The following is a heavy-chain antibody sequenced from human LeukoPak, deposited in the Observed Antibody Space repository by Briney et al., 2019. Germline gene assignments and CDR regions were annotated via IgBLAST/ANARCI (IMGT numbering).Heavy chain of an antibody. D-gene: IGHD6-13*01. CDR2: ISYDGSNK. V-gene: IGHV3-30-3*01. CDR1: GFTFSSYA. J-gene: IGHJ6*02. CDR3: ARDPGIAAHRMDG. Sequence: GGSLRLSCAASGFTFSSYAMHWVRQAPGKGLEWVAVISYDGSNKYYADSVKGRFTISRDNSKNTLYLQMNSLRAEDTAVYYCARDPGIAAHRMDGWGQGTTVTVSS.